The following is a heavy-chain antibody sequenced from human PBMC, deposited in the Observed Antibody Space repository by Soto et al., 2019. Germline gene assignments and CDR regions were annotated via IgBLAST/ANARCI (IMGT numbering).Heavy chain of an antibody. Sequence: GASVKVSCKASGYTFTSYAMHWVRQAPGQRLERMGWINAGNGNTKYSQKFQGRVTITRDTSASTAYVELSSLRSEDTAVYYCERVKSLLLRGIDYWGQGTLVTVSS. J-gene: IGHJ4*02. CDR2: INAGNGNT. V-gene: IGHV1-3*01. D-gene: IGHD1-26*01. CDR3: ERVKSLLLRGIDY. CDR1: GYTFTSYA.